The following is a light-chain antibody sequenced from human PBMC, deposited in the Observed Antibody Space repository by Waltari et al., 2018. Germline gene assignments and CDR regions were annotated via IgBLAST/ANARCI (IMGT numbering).Light chain of an antibody. J-gene: IGKJ4*01. CDR1: QSISNW. CDR2: GAS. Sequence: QSPSSVSAFVGDRVTITCRASQSISNWLAWYQQKPGKAPKLLNYGASDLHSGVPSRFSGSGAGTDFTLTISSLQAEDFATYYCQQVNSFPATFGGGTTVEIK. CDR3: QQVNSFPAT. V-gene: IGKV1-12*01.